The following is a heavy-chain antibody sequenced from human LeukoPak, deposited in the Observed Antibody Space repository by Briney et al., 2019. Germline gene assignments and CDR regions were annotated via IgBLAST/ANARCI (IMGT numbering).Heavy chain of an antibody. D-gene: IGHD3-22*01. CDR1: GFTFSDYY. V-gene: IGHV3-11*04. CDR3: ARDRSAYDSSQGGWFDP. Sequence: GGSLRLSCAASGFTFSDYYMSWIRQAPGKGLEWVSYISSIGTTIYYADSVKGRFTISRGNTKNSLYLQMNSLRAEDTAVYYCARDRSAYDSSQGGWFDPWGQGTLVTVSS. CDR2: ISSIGTTI. J-gene: IGHJ5*02.